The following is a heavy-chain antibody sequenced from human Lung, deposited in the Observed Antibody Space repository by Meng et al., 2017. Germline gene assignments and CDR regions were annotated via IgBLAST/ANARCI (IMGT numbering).Heavy chain of an antibody. CDR2: IIPAFGAP. CDR1: GGTFNSYA. CDR3: ARVERTYYDYVWGLGRFDP. D-gene: IGHD3-16*01. Sequence: QVELVPSGAGGKRPGSSVKVSCKAPGGTFNSYAISWVRQAPGQGLEWMGGIIPAFGAPNHAQKFQGRVRITADESTTTAYMELSSLRSEDTAVYFCARVERTYYDYVWGLGRFDPWGQGTLVTVSS. J-gene: IGHJ5*02. V-gene: IGHV1-69*01.